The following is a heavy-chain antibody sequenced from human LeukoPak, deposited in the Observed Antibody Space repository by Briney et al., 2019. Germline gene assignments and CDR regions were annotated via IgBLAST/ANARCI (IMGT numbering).Heavy chain of an antibody. Sequence: GGSLRLSCSASGFTFSRYWMSWVRQAPGKGLEWVANIKQDGSEKFYVDSVKGRFTISRDDAKNSLHLQVSSLRAEDTAVYYCARGPPVEVASREGLYFDYWGQGTLVTVSS. V-gene: IGHV3-7*04. CDR1: GFTFSRYW. CDR2: IKQDGSEK. J-gene: IGHJ4*02. D-gene: IGHD2-15*01. CDR3: ARGPPVEVASREGLYFDY.